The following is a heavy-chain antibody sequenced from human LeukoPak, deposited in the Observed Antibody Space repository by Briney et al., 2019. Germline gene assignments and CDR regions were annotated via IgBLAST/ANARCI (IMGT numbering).Heavy chain of an antibody. J-gene: IGHJ6*03. Sequence: SQTLSLTCTVSGGSISSGSYDWSWIRQPAGKGLEWIGRIYTSGSTNYNPSLKSRVTISVDTSKNQFSLKLSSVTAADTAVYYCARDHYDFWSGRGYYYYYMDVWGKGTTVTVSS. V-gene: IGHV4-61*02. CDR1: GGSISSGSYD. D-gene: IGHD3-3*01. CDR3: ARDHYDFWSGRGYYYYYMDV. CDR2: IYTSGST.